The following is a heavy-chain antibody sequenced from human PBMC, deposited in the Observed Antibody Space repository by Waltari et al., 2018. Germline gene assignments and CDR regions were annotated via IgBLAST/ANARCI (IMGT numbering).Heavy chain of an antibody. V-gene: IGHV1-2*02. CDR2: VNSNSGGT. Sequence: QVQLVQSGAEVKKPGASVKVSCKTSGYTFTGFSIHWVRQAPGQGLEWMGWVNSNSGGTKYAQKFQGRVTMTRDTAISTAYMEMSSLTSDDTAIYFCARDGYHYMDVWGKGTTVTVSS. J-gene: IGHJ6*03. CDR3: ARDGYHYMDV. CDR1: GYTFTGFS.